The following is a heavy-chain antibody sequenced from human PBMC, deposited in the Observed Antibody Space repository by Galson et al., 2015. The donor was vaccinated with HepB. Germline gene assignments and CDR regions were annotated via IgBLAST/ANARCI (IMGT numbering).Heavy chain of an antibody. CDR2: ISSSSSYI. J-gene: IGHJ6*02. Sequence: SLRLSCAASGFTFSSYSMNWVRQAPGKGLEWVSSISSSSSYIYYADSVKGRFTISRDNAKNSLYLQMNSLRAEDTAVYYCARVIRGGNYVQGYYYGMDVWGQGTTVTVSS. V-gene: IGHV3-21*01. D-gene: IGHD4-11*01. CDR3: ARVIRGGNYVQGYYYGMDV. CDR1: GFTFSSYS.